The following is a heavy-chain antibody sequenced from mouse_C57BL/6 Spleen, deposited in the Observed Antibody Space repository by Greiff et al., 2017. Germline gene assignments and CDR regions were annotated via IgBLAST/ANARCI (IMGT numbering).Heavy chain of an antibody. D-gene: IGHD2-3*01. CDR2: IDPEDGDT. CDR3: TTCDGYYVQTPDY. Sequence: VQLQQSGAELVRPGASVKLSCTASGFDIKDYYMHWVKQRPEQGLEWIGRIDPEDGDTEYAPKFQGKATMTADTSSNTAYLQLSSLTSEDTAVYYCTTCDGYYVQTPDYWGQGTTLTVSS. CDR1: GFDIKDYY. J-gene: IGHJ2*01. V-gene: IGHV14-1*01.